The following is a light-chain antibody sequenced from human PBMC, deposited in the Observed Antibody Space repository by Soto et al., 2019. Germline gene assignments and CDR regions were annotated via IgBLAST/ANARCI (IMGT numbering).Light chain of an antibody. J-gene: IGLJ2*01. V-gene: IGLV4-69*01. CDR1: SGHSSYA. Sequence: QPVLTQSPSASASLGASVKLTCTLSSGHSSYAIAWHQQQPEKGPRYLMKLNSDGSLSKGDGIPDRFSGSSSGAERYLTISSLQSEDEADYYCQTWGTGPVVFGGGTKVTVL. CDR3: QTWGTGPVV. CDR2: LNSDGSL.